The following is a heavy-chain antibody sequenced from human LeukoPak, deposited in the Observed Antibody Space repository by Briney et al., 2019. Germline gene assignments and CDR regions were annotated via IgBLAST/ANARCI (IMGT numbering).Heavy chain of an antibody. Sequence: PGESLRLSCAASGFTFSNYSMNWVRQAPGKGLEWVSYISRSSTTIYYADSVKGRFTISRDNAKNSLYLQMNSLRAEDTAVYYCATSGYSSSWYFGWGQGTLVTVSS. D-gene: IGHD6-13*01. CDR3: ATSGYSSSWYFG. J-gene: IGHJ4*02. CDR1: GFTFSNYS. CDR2: ISRSSTTI. V-gene: IGHV3-48*01.